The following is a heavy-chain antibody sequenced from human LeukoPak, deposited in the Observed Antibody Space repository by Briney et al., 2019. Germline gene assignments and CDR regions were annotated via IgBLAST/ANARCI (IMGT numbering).Heavy chain of an antibody. D-gene: IGHD5-24*01. CDR2: IWYDGSNK. V-gene: IGHV3-33*01. CDR1: GFTFSSYG. J-gene: IGHJ4*02. CDR3: ARSISRDGYNNFDC. Sequence: GGSLRLSCVASGFTFSSYGMHWVRQAPGKGLERVAVIWYDGSNKYYADSVKGRFTVSRDNSKNTLYLQMNSLRAEDTAVYYCARSISRDGYNNFDCWGQGTLVTVSS.